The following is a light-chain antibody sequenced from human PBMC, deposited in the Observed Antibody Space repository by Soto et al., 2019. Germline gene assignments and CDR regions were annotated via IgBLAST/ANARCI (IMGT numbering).Light chain of an antibody. CDR3: AAWDDSLSGYV. CDR2: RNN. Sequence: QPALTQPASASGTPGQKVTISCSGSSSNIESNYVYWYQQLPGTAPKLLIYRNNQRPSGVPDRFSGSKSGTSASLAISGLRSEDEADYYCAAWDDSLSGYVFGTGTKVTVL. CDR1: SSNIESNY. J-gene: IGLJ1*01. V-gene: IGLV1-47*01.